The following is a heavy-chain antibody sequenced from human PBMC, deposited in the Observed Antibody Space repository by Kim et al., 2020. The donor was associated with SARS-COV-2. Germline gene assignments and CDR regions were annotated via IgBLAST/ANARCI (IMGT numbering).Heavy chain of an antibody. D-gene: IGHD3-10*01. J-gene: IGHJ4*01. CDR3: SRLCVSSTSGSYPFYFD. V-gene: IGHV3-7*03. CDR1: GFTFSYYW. CDR2: IKQDGGAK. Sequence: GGSLRLSCAASGFTFSYYWMTWVRQVPGKGLEWVSNIKQDGGAKYYVDSVNGRFTISRDNSKNTLFLQMNSLRADDTAVYYCSRLCVSSTSGSYPFYFD.